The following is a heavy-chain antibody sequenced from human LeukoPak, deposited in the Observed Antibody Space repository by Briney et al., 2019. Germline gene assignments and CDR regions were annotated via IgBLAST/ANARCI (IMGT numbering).Heavy chain of an antibody. Sequence: SQTLSLTCAVSGGSISSGGYSWSWIRQPPGKGLEWIGYIYHSGSTYYNPSLKSRVTISVDRSKNQFSLKLSSVTAADTAVYYCARDRGYSNEFDYWGQGTLVTVSS. CDR1: GGSISSGGYS. D-gene: IGHD5-12*01. J-gene: IGHJ4*02. CDR3: ARDRGYSNEFDY. CDR2: IYHSGST. V-gene: IGHV4-30-2*01.